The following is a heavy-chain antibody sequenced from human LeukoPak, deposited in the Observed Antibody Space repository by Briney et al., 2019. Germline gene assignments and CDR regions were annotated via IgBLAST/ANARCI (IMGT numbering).Heavy chain of an antibody. J-gene: IGHJ5*02. V-gene: IGHV1-18*01. CDR2: ISAYNGNT. Sequence: ASVKVSCKASGYTFTSYGISRVRQAPGQGLEWMGWISAYNGNTNYAQKFQGRVTMTTDTSTSTAYMELRSLRSDDTAVYYCARDRCSSTSCLNWFDPWGQGTLVTVSS. CDR1: GYTFTSYG. D-gene: IGHD2-2*01. CDR3: ARDRCSSTSCLNWFDP.